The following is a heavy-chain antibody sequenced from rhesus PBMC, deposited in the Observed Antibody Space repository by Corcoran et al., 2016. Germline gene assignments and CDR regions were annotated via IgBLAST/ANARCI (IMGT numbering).Heavy chain of an antibody. D-gene: IGHD5-24*01. CDR1: GGSISGYYY. Sequence: QVKLQQWGEGLVKPSETLSLTCAVYGGSISGYYYRSWIRQPPGKGLEGIWNIDGNTARTNSTPSLRTRVTISKDTSKSQFSLKLSSLTAAVTAVYYCARDGQFAYSGYSQWGQGVLVTVSS. CDR3: ARDGQFAYSGYSQ. V-gene: IGHV4-73*01. CDR2: IDGNTART. J-gene: IGHJ4*01.